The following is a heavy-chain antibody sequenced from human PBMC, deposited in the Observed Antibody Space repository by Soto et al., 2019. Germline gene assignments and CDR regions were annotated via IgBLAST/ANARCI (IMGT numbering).Heavy chain of an antibody. D-gene: IGHD3-3*01. CDR2: ISSSGSTI. V-gene: IGHV3-48*03. J-gene: IGHJ4*02. CDR3: ARVGWSRDPFDY. CDR1: GFTFSSYE. Sequence: GGSLRLSCAASGFTFSSYEMNWVRQAPGKGLEWVSYISSSGSTIYYADSVKGRFTISRDNAKNSLYLQMNSLRAEDTAVYYCARVGWSRDPFDYWGQGTLVTVSS.